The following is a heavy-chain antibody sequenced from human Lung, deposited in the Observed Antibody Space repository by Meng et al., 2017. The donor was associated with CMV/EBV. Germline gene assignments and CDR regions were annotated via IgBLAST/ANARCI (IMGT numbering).Heavy chain of an antibody. CDR3: TRDWRNALDI. J-gene: IGHJ3*02. CDR2: IRFDGTGI. Sequence: GESLKISCAASGFTFGSYWMHWVRQAPGRGLVWVSRIRFDGTGIGYADSVRGRFTISRDNAKNTVYLEMNSLRAEDTAVYYCTRDWRNALDIWGQGTMVTFSS. CDR1: GFTFGSYW. V-gene: IGHV3-74*01.